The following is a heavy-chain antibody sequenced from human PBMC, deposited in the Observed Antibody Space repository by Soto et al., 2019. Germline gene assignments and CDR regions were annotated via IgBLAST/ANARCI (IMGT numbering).Heavy chain of an antibody. J-gene: IGHJ4*02. CDR3: ARGVEYYYDSSGYYDY. CDR2: IYYSGST. CDR1: GGSISSGGYY. V-gene: IGHV4-31*03. Sequence: PSETLSLTCTVSGGSISSGGYYWSWIRQHPGKGLEWIGYIYYSGSTYYNPSLKSRVTISVDTSKNQFSLKLSSVTAADTAVYYCARGVEYYYDSSGYYDYWGQGTLVTVSS. D-gene: IGHD3-22*01.